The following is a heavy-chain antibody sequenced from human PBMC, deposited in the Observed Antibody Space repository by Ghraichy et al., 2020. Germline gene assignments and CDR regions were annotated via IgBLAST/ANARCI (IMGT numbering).Heavy chain of an antibody. J-gene: IGHJ4*02. CDR3: AKGGGAAYYYRAPMDY. V-gene: IGHV3-23*01. Sequence: GGSLRLSCAASGFTFRSYAMNWVRQAPGKGLEWVSGISGSDDNTYYADSVKGRFTVSRDNSKNTLYLQMNSLRAEDTAVYYCAKGGGAAYYYRAPMDYWGQGTLVTVSS. CDR1: GFTFRSYA. D-gene: IGHD1-26*01. CDR2: ISGSDDNT.